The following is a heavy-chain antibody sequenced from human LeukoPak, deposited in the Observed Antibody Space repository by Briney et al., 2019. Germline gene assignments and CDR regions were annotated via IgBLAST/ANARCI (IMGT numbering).Heavy chain of an antibody. V-gene: IGHV1-18*01. J-gene: IGHJ5*02. CDR1: GYIFTSYG. D-gene: IGHD1-26*01. Sequence: ASVKASCKASGYIFTSYGISWVRQAPGQGLEWMGWISAYNGNTNYAQKLQGRVTMTTDTPTSTAYMELRSLRSDDTAVYYCARDNSLGDTAWWFDPWGQGTLVTVSS. CDR3: ARDNSLGDTAWWFDP. CDR2: ISAYNGNT.